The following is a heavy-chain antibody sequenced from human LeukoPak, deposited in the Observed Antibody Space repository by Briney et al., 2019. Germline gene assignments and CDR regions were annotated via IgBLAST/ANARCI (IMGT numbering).Heavy chain of an antibody. V-gene: IGHV1-69*13. D-gene: IGHD6-6*01. CDR3: ARGTEQLVGGVYDY. CDR1: GGTFSSYA. CDR2: IIPIFGTA. J-gene: IGHJ4*02. Sequence: ASVKVSCKASGGTFSSYAISWVRQAPGQGLEWMGGIIPIFGTANYAQKFQGRVTITADESTSTAYMELSSLRSEDTAVYYCARGTEQLVGGVYDYWGQGTLVTVSS.